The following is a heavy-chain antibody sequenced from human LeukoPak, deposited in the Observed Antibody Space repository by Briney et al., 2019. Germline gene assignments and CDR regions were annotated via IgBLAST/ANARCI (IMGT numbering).Heavy chain of an antibody. V-gene: IGHV3-7*01. J-gene: IGHJ6*03. CDR2: IKQDGSEK. CDR3: AREDIVVVPAATPSDYYYYYYMDV. CDR1: GFTFSSYW. Sequence: PGGSLRLSCAASGFTFSSYWMSWVRQAPGKGLEWVANIKQDGSEKYYVDSVKGRFTISRDNAKNSLYLQMNSLRAEDTAVYYCAREDIVVVPAATPSDYYYYYYMDVWGKGTTVTVSS. D-gene: IGHD2-2*01.